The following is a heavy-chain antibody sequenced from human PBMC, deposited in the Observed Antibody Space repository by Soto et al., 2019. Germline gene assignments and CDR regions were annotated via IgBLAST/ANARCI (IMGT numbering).Heavy chain of an antibody. Sequence: GGSLRLSCAASGFTFSSYAMHWVRQAPGKGLEWVAVISYDGSNKYYADSVKGRFTISRDNSKNTLYLQMNSLRAEETSVYYCARSTWVGAIDYWGQGTLVTVSS. CDR2: ISYDGSNK. D-gene: IGHD1-26*01. V-gene: IGHV3-30-3*01. CDR3: ARSTWVGAIDY. J-gene: IGHJ4*02. CDR1: GFTFSSYA.